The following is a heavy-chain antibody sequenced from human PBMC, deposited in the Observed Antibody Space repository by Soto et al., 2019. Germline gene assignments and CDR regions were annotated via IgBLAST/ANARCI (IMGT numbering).Heavy chain of an antibody. Sequence: GGSLRLSCAASGFTFSNAWMSWVRQAPGKGLEWVGRIKSKTDGGTTDYAAPVKGRFTISRDDSKNTLYLQMNSLKTEDTAVYYCTTGLFVLMVYAIKGDYWGQGTLVTVSS. J-gene: IGHJ4*02. V-gene: IGHV3-15*01. CDR1: GFTFSNAW. D-gene: IGHD2-8*01. CDR2: IKSKTDGGTT. CDR3: TTGLFVLMVYAIKGDY.